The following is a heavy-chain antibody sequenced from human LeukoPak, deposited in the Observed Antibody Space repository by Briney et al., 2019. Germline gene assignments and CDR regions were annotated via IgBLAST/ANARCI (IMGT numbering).Heavy chain of an antibody. J-gene: IGHJ4*02. D-gene: IGHD6-6*01. CDR2: ISYDGSNK. V-gene: IGHV3-30*04. CDR1: GFTFSSYA. CDR3: VSLGYSSSSVRY. Sequence: PGGSLRLSCAASGFTFSSYALHWVRQAPGKGLEWVAFISYDGSNKYYADSVKGRFTISRDNSKNTLFLQMNSLRAEDTAVYFCVSLGYSSSSVRYWGQGTLVTVSS.